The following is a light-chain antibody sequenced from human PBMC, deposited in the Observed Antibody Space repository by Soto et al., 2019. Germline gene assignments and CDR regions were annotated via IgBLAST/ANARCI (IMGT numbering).Light chain of an antibody. Sequence: DIQMNQSPSSRSASVGDRVTITCQASHDITIYLNWYQQRPGKAPKLLIYDASNLEAGVPSRFSGSGSGTDFTFTINSLQPEDIATYYCQHYANLPLTFGGGTKVEIK. CDR3: QHYANLPLT. V-gene: IGKV1-33*01. CDR1: HDITIY. CDR2: DAS. J-gene: IGKJ4*01.